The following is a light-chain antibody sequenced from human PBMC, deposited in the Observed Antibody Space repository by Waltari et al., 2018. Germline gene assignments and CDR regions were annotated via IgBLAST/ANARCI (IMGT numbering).Light chain of an antibody. J-gene: IGKJ4*01. CDR2: RAS. CDR1: SAINMW. Sequence: DIQMTQSPSTLSASVGDRVTITCRASSAINMWLAWDQQKPGGPPNLLIHRASTLHTGVPSRFSGSGSGTEFTLTIASLQPDDFTTYFCQQYLTYPLTFGGGTRVEMK. CDR3: QQYLTYPLT. V-gene: IGKV1-5*03.